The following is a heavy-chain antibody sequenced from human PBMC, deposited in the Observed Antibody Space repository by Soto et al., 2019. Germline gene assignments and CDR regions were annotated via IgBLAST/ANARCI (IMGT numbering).Heavy chain of an antibody. CDR3: ARGVSSTPLITIDY. CDR1: GGSFSGYY. D-gene: IGHD3-10*01. Sequence: SETLSLTCAGYGGSFSGYYWSWIRQPPGKGLEWIGEINHSGSTNYNPSLKSRVTISVDTSKNQFSLKLSSVTAADTAVYYCARGVSSTPLITIDYWGQGTLVTVS. J-gene: IGHJ4*02. V-gene: IGHV4-34*01. CDR2: INHSGST.